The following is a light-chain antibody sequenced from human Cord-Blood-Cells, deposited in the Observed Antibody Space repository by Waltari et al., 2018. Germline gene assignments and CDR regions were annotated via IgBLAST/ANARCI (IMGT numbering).Light chain of an antibody. CDR2: YAS. V-gene: IGKV3-11*01. J-gene: IGKJ2*01. CDR1: QSVSSY. CDR3: QQRSNWPPMYT. Sequence: EIVLTQSPATLSLSPGERATLSCRASQSVSSYLAWYQQKPGQAPRFLIYYASNRSTGIPARFSGSGSGTDFTLTISSLEPEDFAVYYCQQRSNWPPMYTFGQGTKLEIK.